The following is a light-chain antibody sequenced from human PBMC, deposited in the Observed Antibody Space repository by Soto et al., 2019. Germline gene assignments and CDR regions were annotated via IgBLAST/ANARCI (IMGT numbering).Light chain of an antibody. CDR2: DAS. CDR3: QQRSDWQVT. CDR1: QSVRTS. J-gene: IGKJ3*01. V-gene: IGKV3-11*01. Sequence: EIVLTQSPATLSLSPGERATLSCRASQSVRTSLAWYQQKPDQAPRLLIYDASNRATGIPARFSGSGSVTDFTLTISRLESEDFAVYYCQQRSDWQVTFGPGTKVDSK.